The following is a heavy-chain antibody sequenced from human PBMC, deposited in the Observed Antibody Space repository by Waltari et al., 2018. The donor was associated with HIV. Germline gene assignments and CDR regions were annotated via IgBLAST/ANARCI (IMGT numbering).Heavy chain of an antibody. CDR3: ARGKGYYGMDV. Sequence: QVQLVQSGAAVKKPGSSVRVSCKASGDTFLSYTINWVRQAPGQGLEWMGRIIPILDLSNSAQKFQDRVTIMADKSTNTAYMVLSSLTSEDTAVYYCARGKGYYGMDVWGQGTTVTVSS. CDR1: GDTFLSYT. J-gene: IGHJ6*02. V-gene: IGHV1-69*02. CDR2: IIPILDLS.